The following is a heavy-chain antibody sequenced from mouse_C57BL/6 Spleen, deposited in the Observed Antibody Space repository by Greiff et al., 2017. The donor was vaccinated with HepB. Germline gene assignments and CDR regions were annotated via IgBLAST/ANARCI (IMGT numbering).Heavy chain of an antibody. CDR2: IHPNSGST. Sequence: QVQLQQPGAELVKPGASVKLSCKASGYTFTSYWMHWVKQRPGQGLEWIGMIHPNSGSTNYNEKFKSKATLTVDKSSSTAYMQLSSLTSEDSAVYYCATIYYDYYKDFDYWGQGTTLTVSS. D-gene: IGHD2-4*01. J-gene: IGHJ2*01. CDR3: ATIYYDYYKDFDY. V-gene: IGHV1-64*01. CDR1: GYTFTSYW.